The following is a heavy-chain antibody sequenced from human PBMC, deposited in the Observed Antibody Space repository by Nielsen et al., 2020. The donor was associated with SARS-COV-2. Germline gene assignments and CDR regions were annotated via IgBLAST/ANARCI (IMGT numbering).Heavy chain of an antibody. J-gene: IGHJ4*02. Sequence: GGSLRLSCAASGFTFSSYWMSWVRQAPGKGLEWVANIKQDGSEKYYVDSVKGRFTISRDNAKNSLYLQMNSLRAEDTAVYYCARAYSSSWSPPWGGRGDPYWGQGTLVTVSS. D-gene: IGHD6-13*01. CDR3: ARAYSSSWSPPWGGRGDPY. CDR1: GFTFSSYW. CDR2: IKQDGSEK. V-gene: IGHV3-7*04.